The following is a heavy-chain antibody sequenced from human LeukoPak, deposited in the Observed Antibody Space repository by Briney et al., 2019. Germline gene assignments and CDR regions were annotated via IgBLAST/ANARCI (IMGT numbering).Heavy chain of an antibody. CDR3: ARGYYYDSSGYWHDAFDI. D-gene: IGHD3-22*01. Sequence: SETLPLTCIGSGGSISSYYWSWIRQPPGKGLEWIGYIYYSGSTNYNPSLKRRVTISVDTSKNQFSLKLSSVTAADTAVDYCARGYYYDSSGYWHDAFDIWGQGTMVTVSS. J-gene: IGHJ3*02. CDR2: IYYSGST. V-gene: IGHV4-59*08. CDR1: GGSISSYY.